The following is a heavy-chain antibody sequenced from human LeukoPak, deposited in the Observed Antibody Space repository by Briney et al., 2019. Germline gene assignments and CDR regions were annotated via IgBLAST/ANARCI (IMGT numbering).Heavy chain of an antibody. CDR3: ARRDPIAVAGEDYWYFDL. J-gene: IGHJ2*01. V-gene: IGHV4-38-2*01. CDR2: MYYNGET. CDR1: GYSINNGFY. D-gene: IGHD6-19*01. Sequence: SETLSLTCSVSGYSINNGFYWDWIRQPPGRGLEWIGGMYYNGETYYNPSLKSRVHISPDTSKNHFSLKLSSVTAADTAVYYCARRDPIAVAGEDYWYFDLWGRGTLVTVSS.